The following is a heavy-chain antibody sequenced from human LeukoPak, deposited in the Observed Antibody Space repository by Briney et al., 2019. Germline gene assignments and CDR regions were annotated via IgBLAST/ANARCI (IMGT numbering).Heavy chain of an antibody. J-gene: IGHJ4*02. D-gene: IGHD3-22*01. V-gene: IGHV3-23*01. CDR1: GFTFSNYA. CDR2: ISGSGGST. CDR3: AKDSSGYYSGLNY. Sequence: GGSLRLSCAASGFTFSNYAMTWVRQAPGKGLEWVSAISGSGGSTYYADSVKGRFTISRDNSKNTLCLQMNSLRAEDTAVYYCAKDSSGYYSGLNYWGQGTLVTVSS.